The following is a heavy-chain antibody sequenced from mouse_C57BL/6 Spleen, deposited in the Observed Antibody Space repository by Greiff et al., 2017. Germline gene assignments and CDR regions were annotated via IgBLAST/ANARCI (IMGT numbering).Heavy chain of an antibody. CDR2: IYPGSGST. V-gene: IGHV1-55*01. CDR3: ARLPIYYDYVDED. J-gene: IGHJ3*01. Sequence: QVQLQQPGAELVKPGASVKMSCKASGYTFTSYWITWVKQRPGQGLEWIGDIYPGSGSTNYNEKFKSKATLTVDKSSSTAYMQLSSLTSEDSAVYYCARLPIYYDYVDEDWGQGTLVTVSA. D-gene: IGHD2-4*01. CDR1: GYTFTSYW.